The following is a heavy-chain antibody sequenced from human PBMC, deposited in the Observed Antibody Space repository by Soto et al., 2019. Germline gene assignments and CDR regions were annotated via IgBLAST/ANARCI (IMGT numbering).Heavy chain of an antibody. D-gene: IGHD5-18*01. V-gene: IGHV1-18*04. CDR1: GYTFTSYG. CDR2: ISAYNGKT. Sequence: QVQLVQSGAEVKKPGASVKVSCKASGYTFTSYGISWVRQAPGQGFEWRGWISAYNGKTNYAQKLQGRVTMTTVTSMSTAYMELRSLRSDDTAVYYCARVQVQLWFGMDVWGQGTTVTVSS. CDR3: ARVQVQLWFGMDV. J-gene: IGHJ6*02.